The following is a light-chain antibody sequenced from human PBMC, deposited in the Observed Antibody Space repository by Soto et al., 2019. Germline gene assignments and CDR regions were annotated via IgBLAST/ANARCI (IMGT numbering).Light chain of an antibody. J-gene: IGKJ2*01. CDR1: QNIKNN. V-gene: IGKV3-15*01. CDR3: QQYNDWHT. CDR2: AAS. Sequence: ETVMTQSPATLSVSPGERATLSCRASQNIKNNLAWYQRRPGQAPRLLMYAASVRAAGIPARFSGSGSGTEFTLTISSLQSEDFAVYYCQQYNDWHTFGQGTKLEI.